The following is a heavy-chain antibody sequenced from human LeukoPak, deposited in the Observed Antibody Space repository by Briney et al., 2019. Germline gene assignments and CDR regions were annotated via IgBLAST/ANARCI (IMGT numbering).Heavy chain of an antibody. Sequence: PSETLSLTCTVSGGSISSSSYYWSWIRQPPGKGLEWIGYIYYSGSTNYNPSLKSRVTISVDTSKNQFSLKLSSVTAADTAVYYCARGSGAQLWHSIDYWGQGTLVTVSS. CDR2: IYYSGST. CDR3: ARGSGAQLWHSIDY. J-gene: IGHJ4*02. V-gene: IGHV4-61*01. D-gene: IGHD5-18*01. CDR1: GGSISSSSYY.